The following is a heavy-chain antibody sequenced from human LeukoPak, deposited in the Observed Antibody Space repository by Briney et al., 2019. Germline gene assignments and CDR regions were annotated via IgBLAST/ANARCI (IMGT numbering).Heavy chain of an antibody. D-gene: IGHD4-23*01. V-gene: IGHV4-31*03. Sequence: SETLSLTCTVSGGSISSSSYYWGWIRQPPGKGLEWIGYIYYSGSTYYNPSLKSRVTISVDTSKNQFSLKLSSVTAADTAVYYCAREAVTTGVDYWGQGTLVTVSS. CDR1: GGSISSSSYY. CDR3: AREAVTTGVDY. CDR2: IYYSGST. J-gene: IGHJ4*02.